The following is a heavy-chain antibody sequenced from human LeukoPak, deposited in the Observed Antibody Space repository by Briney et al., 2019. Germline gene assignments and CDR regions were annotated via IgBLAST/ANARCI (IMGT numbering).Heavy chain of an antibody. V-gene: IGHV3-23*01. Sequence: GGSLRLSCAASGFTFSSYAMSWVRQAPGKGLEWVSAISGSGGSTYYADSVKGRFTISRDNSKNTLYLQMNSLGAEDTAVYYCAFRELQWGDRFDYWGQGTLVTASS. D-gene: IGHD1-26*01. CDR2: ISGSGGST. J-gene: IGHJ4*02. CDR3: AFRELQWGDRFDY. CDR1: GFTFSSYA.